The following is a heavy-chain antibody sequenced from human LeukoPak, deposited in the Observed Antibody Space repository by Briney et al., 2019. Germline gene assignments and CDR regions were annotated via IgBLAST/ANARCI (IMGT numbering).Heavy chain of an antibody. CDR2: IDNRGST. V-gene: IGHV4-34*01. J-gene: IGHJ4*02. Sequence: SETLSLNCTVSDGSFNFYFWHWIRQPAGKGLDWIGEIDNRGSTQYNPSLRSRVTISVDTSRNQFSLELTSVTAADTAVYFCARDSHSGFQWGQGTLVTVSS. CDR3: ARDSHSGFQ. D-gene: IGHD3-10*01. CDR1: DGSFNFYF.